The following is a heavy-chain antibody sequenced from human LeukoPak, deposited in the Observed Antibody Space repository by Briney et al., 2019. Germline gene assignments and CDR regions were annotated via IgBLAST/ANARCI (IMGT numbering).Heavy chain of an antibody. CDR3: AREGLVGAPEWYFDL. Sequence: PGRSLRLSCAASGFTFSSFGMHWVRQAPGKGLEWVSVIWFDGSDQYYADSVKGRFTISRDNSKNTLYLQMNSLRAEDTAVYYCAREGLVGAPEWYFDLWGRGTLVTVSS. CDR1: GFTFSSFG. J-gene: IGHJ2*01. V-gene: IGHV3-33*01. CDR2: IWFDGSDQ. D-gene: IGHD1-26*01.